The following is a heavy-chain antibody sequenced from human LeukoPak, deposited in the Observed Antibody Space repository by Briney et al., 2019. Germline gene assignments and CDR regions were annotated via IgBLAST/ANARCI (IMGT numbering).Heavy chain of an antibody. CDR3: ARSYSSGWYTDY. D-gene: IGHD6-19*01. J-gene: IGHJ4*02. Sequence: SETLSLTCSVSNGSLSSYFWSWIRQPPGRGLEWIGYIFSSGTTKYNPSLNSRVSISVDMSKNQVFLRLTSVTAADTAVYYCARSYSSGWYTDYWGQGTLVTVSS. V-gene: IGHV4-59*08. CDR1: NGSLSSYF. CDR2: IFSSGTT.